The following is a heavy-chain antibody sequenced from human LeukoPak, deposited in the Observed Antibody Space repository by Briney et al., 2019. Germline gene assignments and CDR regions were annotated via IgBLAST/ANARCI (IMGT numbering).Heavy chain of an antibody. CDR2: IKQDGSEK. Sequence: GGSLRLSCAASGFTFSSHWMSWVRQAPGKGLEWVANIKQDGSEKYYVDSVKGRFTISRDNAKNSLYLQMNSLRAEDTAVYYCARGSWYPAYWGQGTLVTVSS. CDR1: GFTFSSHW. J-gene: IGHJ4*02. V-gene: IGHV3-7*01. D-gene: IGHD6-13*01. CDR3: ARGSWYPAY.